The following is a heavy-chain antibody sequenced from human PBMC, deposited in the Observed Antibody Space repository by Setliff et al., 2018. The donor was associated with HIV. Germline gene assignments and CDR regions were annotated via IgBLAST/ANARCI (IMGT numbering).Heavy chain of an antibody. CDR2: IHYRGST. Sequence: SETLSLTCTVSGGSIRSHYWNWIRQSPGKGLEWIGYIHYRGSTNYNPSLKSRVIISVDMSKNQFSLNLNSVTATDTAVYYCARQGLTMNRGVPAPILYYFDYWGPGILVTVSS. D-gene: IGHD3-10*01. CDR1: GGSIRSHY. J-gene: IGHJ4*02. CDR3: ARQGLTMNRGVPAPILYYFDY. V-gene: IGHV4-59*08.